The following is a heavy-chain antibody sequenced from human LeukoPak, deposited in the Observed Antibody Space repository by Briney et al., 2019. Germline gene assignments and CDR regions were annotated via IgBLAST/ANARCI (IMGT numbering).Heavy chain of an antibody. V-gene: IGHV3-23*01. CDR3: AKTYYCDSSGYPSYFDY. J-gene: IGHJ4*02. CDR2: ISGSGGST. CDR1: GFTFSSYA. D-gene: IGHD3-22*01. Sequence: GGSLRLSCAASGFTFSSYAMSWVRQAPGKGLEWVSAISGSGGSTYYADSVKGRITISRDNSKNTLYLQMNSLRAEDTAVYYCAKTYYCDSSGYPSYFDYWGQGTLVTVSS.